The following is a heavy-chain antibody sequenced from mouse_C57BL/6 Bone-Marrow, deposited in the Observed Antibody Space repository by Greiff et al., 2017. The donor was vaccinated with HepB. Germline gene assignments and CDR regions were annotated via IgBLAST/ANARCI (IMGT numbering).Heavy chain of an antibody. CDR1: GYTFTDYE. D-gene: IGHD2-5*01. CDR3: TTYDSNSAWFAY. J-gene: IGHJ3*01. Sequence: VKLMESGAELVRPGASVTLSCKASGYTFTDYEMHWVKQTPVHGLEWIGAIDPETGGTAYNQKFKGKAILTADKSSSTAYMELRSLTSEDSAVYYCTTYDSNSAWFAYWGQGTLVTVSA. CDR2: IDPETGGT. V-gene: IGHV1-15*01.